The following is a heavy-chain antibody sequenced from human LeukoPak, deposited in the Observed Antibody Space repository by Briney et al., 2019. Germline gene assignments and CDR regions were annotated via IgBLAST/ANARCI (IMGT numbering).Heavy chain of an antibody. CDR1: GFTFSSYA. Sequence: GGSLRLSCAASGFTFSSYAMHWVRQAPGKGLEGVAVISYDGSNKYYADSVKGRFTISRDHSKNTQYLQMNSLRAEDTAVYYCAREKATALAFDYWGQGTLVTVSS. CDR3: AREKATALAFDY. V-gene: IGHV3-30*04. CDR2: ISYDGSNK. J-gene: IGHJ4*02. D-gene: IGHD2-21*02.